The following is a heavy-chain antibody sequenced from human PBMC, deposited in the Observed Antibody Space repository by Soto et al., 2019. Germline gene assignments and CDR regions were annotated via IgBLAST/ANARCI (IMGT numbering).Heavy chain of an antibody. CDR2: ISSSGSII. Sequence: GSLRLSCAASGFTFSTYEMNWVRQAPGKGLEWVSYISSSGSIIYYADSVKGRFTISRDNAKNPLYLQMNSLRAEDTAVYYCARGVLYYYDSSGYPHWFDPWGQGTLVTVSS. CDR1: GFTFSTYE. J-gene: IGHJ5*02. CDR3: ARGVLYYYDSSGYPHWFDP. V-gene: IGHV3-48*03. D-gene: IGHD3-22*01.